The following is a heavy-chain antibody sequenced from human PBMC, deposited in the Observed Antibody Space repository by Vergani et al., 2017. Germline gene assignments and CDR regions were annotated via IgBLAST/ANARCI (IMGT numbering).Heavy chain of an antibody. Sequence: QVQLQESGPGLVKPSETLTLTCDVSDSSIMTNPYWGWFRQSPGKGLEWIGCIHHSGDTHYNSSLKSRVSISIVSSSKFSLSLTSVTAADTAIYYFARHRGSGGFFPSSYFDGMDVGGHGTTVTVSS. D-gene: IGHD3-10*01. CDR3: ARHRGSGGFFPSSYFDGMDV. V-gene: IGHV4-38-2*01. CDR2: IHHSGDT. J-gene: IGHJ6*02. CDR1: DSSIMTNPY.